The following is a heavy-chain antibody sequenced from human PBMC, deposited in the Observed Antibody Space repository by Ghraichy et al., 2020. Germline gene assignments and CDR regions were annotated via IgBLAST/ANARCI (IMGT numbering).Heavy chain of an antibody. CDR3: ARGGATGGVYYYMDV. J-gene: IGHJ6*03. CDR2: IFSGYST. CDR1: GFTVSSNY. Sequence: GESLNISCAASGFTVSSNYMSWVRQAPGKGLEWVSVIFSGYSTYYADSVKGRFTISRDNSKNTLYLQMNSLRAEDTAVYYCARGGATGGVYYYMDVWGKGTTVTVSS. V-gene: IGHV3-53*01. D-gene: IGHD1-26*01.